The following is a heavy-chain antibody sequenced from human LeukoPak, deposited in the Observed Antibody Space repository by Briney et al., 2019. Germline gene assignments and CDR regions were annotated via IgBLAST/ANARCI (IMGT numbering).Heavy chain of an antibody. CDR2: ISYDGSNK. V-gene: IGHV3-30-3*01. CDR1: GFTFSSYA. CDR3: ARVSDYYDSSGYYY. Sequence: GRSLRFSCAASGFTFSSYAMHWVRQAPGKGLEWVAVISYDGSNKYYADSVKGRFTISRDNSKNTLYLRMNSLRAEDTAVYYCARVSDYYDSSGYYYWGQGTLVTVSS. J-gene: IGHJ4*02. D-gene: IGHD3-22*01.